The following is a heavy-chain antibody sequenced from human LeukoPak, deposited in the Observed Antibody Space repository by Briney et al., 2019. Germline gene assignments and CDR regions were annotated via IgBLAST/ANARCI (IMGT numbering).Heavy chain of an antibody. J-gene: IGHJ4*02. CDR2: IYYSGST. CDR1: GGSISGYY. D-gene: IGHD2-2*01. Sequence: SETLSLTCTVSGGSISGYYWNWIRQPPGKGLEWIGYIYYSGSTNYNPSLKSRVTISVDTSKNQFFLKLSSVTAADTAVYYCAREYCSSTSCQFDYWGQGTLVTVSS. CDR3: AREYCSSTSCQFDY. V-gene: IGHV4-59*01.